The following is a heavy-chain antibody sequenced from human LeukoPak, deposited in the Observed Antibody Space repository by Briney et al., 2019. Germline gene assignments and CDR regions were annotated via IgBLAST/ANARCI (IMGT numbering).Heavy chain of an antibody. D-gene: IGHD1-14*01. CDR3: AKVSGGGLYYDGMDV. CDR1: GFTFSSYT. CDR2: ISGSGGTT. J-gene: IGHJ6*02. Sequence: GGSLRLSCAASGFTFSSYTMNWVRQAPGKGLEWVSVISGSGGTTYYADSVKGRFTISRDSSKNALYLQMNSLRAEDTAVYYCAKVSGGGLYYDGMDVWGQGTTVTVSS. V-gene: IGHV3-23*01.